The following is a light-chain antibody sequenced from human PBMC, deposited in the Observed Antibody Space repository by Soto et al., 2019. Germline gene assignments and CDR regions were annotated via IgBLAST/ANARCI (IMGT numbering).Light chain of an antibody. J-gene: IGKJ4*01. CDR2: WAS. Sequence: DIVMTQSPDSLAVSLGERATINYKSSQSVLYSSNNKNYLAWYQQKPGQPPKLLIYWASTRQFGVPDRFSGSGSGTDFTLIISSLQAEDVGIYYCQQYYSPPVTFGGGTKVEIK. V-gene: IGKV4-1*01. CDR3: QQYYSPPVT. CDR1: QSVLYSSNNKNY.